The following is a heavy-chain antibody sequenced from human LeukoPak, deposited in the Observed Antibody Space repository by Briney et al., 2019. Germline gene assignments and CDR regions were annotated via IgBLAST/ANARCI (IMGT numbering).Heavy chain of an antibody. D-gene: IGHD2-2*02. CDR2: INPSGGST. CDR3: VASLPAAIIVDV. Sequence: ASVKVSCKASGYTFTSYYMHWVRQAPGQGLEWMGIINPSGGSTSYAQKFQGRVTMTRDTSTSTVYMELSSLRSEDTAVDYCVASLPAAIIVDVWGKGTTVTVSS. V-gene: IGHV1-46*01. J-gene: IGHJ6*04. CDR1: GYTFTSYY.